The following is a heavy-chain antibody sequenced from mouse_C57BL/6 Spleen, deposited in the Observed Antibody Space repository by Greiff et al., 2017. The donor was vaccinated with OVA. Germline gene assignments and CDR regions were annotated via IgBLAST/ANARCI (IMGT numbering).Heavy chain of an antibody. CDR3: ARQGAYYSNPCYFDY. CDR1: GYAFSSSW. CDR2: IYPGDGDT. J-gene: IGHJ2*01. V-gene: IGHV1-82*01. Sequence: VKLQESGPELVKPGASVKISCKASGYAFSSSWMNWVKQRPGKGLEWIGRIYPGDGDTNYNGKFKGKATLTADKSSSTAYMQLSSLTSEDSAVYFCARQGAYYSNPCYFDYWGQGTTLTVSS. D-gene: IGHD2-5*01.